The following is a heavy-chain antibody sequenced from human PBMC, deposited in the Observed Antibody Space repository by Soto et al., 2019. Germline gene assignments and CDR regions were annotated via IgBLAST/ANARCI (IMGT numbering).Heavy chain of an antibody. CDR3: ARDLYDYIWGSSRPGDY. D-gene: IGHD3-16*02. CDR2: ISAYNGNT. V-gene: IGHV1-18*01. CDR1: GYTFTSYG. J-gene: IGHJ4*02. Sequence: ASVKVSCKASGYTFTSYGISWVRQAPGQGLEWMGWISAYNGNTNYAQKLQGRVTMTTDTSTSTAYMELRSLRSDDTAVYYCARDLYDYIWGSSRPGDYWGQGTLVTVSS.